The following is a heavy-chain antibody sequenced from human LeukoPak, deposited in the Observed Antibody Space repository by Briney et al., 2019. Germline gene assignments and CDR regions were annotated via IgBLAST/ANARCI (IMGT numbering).Heavy chain of an antibody. Sequence: GGSLRLPCAASGFTFSSYWMSWVRQAPGKGLEWVANIKQDGSEKYYVDSEKGRFTISRDNAKNSLYLQMNSLRAEDTAVYYCARERYSSGWYSFDYWGQGTLVTVSS. CDR1: GFTFSSYW. V-gene: IGHV3-7*01. CDR2: IKQDGSEK. CDR3: ARERYSSGWYSFDY. J-gene: IGHJ4*02. D-gene: IGHD6-19*01.